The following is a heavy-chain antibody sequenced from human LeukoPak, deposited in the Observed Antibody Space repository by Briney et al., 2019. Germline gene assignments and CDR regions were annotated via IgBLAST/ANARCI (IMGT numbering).Heavy chain of an antibody. CDR3: ARAVLGYCSGGSCYSMRISFDY. CDR2: IIHSGST. J-gene: IGHJ4*02. CDR1: GGSFRGYY. Sequence: SETLSLTCAVHGGSFRGYYWSWIRQPPGRGLEWIGEIIHSGSTNYNPSLKSRVTISVATSTNQSSLKLSSVTAADTAVYYCARAVLGYCSGGSCYSMRISFDYWGQGTLVTVSS. V-gene: IGHV4-34*12. D-gene: IGHD2-15*01.